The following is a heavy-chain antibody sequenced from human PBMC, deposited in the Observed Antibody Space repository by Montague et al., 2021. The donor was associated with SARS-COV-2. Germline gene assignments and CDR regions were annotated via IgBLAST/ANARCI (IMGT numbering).Heavy chain of an antibody. D-gene: IGHD3-10*01. J-gene: IGHJ4*02. V-gene: IGHV4-61*05. Sequence: SETLSLTCTVSGGSITTTSHYWGWIRQPPGKGLEYIGYIYYSGSTNYNPSLKSRVTMSVDTSKNQFSLKLSSVTAADTAVYYCARGDGHYYGSGTYPYYWGQGTLVTVSS. CDR3: ARGDGHYYGSGTYPYY. CDR1: GGSITTTSHY. CDR2: IYYSGST.